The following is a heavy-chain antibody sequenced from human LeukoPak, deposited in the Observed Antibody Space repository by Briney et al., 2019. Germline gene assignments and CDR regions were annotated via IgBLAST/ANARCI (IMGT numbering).Heavy chain of an antibody. CDR2: IKQDGSEK. CDR1: GFTFSNYW. J-gene: IGHJ4*02. V-gene: IGHV3-7*01. D-gene: IGHD6-19*01. Sequence: PGGSLRLSCAASGFTFSNYWMSWVRQAPGKGLEWVANIKQDGSEKYYVDSVKGRFTVSRDNAKNSLYLQMNSLRAEDTAVYYCARVQGSSGPGIFEYRGQGTLVTVSS. CDR3: ARVQGSSGPGIFEY.